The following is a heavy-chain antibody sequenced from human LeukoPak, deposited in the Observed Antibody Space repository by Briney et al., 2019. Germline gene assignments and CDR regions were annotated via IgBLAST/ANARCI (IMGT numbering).Heavy chain of an antibody. CDR3: AADLPNYYDRRYFQH. CDR2: IVVGSGKT. V-gene: IGHV1-58*02. J-gene: IGHJ1*01. Sequence: ASVKVSCKASGFTFSTSGMQWVRQARGQRLEWIGWIVVGSGKTDYAQKFQERVTITRDMSTSTGHMELSSLRSEDTAVYYCAADLPNYYDRRYFQHWGRGTLVTVSS. CDR1: GFTFSTSG. D-gene: IGHD3-22*01.